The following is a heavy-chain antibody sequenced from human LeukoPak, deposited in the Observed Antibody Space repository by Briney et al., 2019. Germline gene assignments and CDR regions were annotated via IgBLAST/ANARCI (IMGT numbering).Heavy chain of an antibody. V-gene: IGHV4-31*02. Sequence: PSQTLSLTCNVSGVTISSGGYDWNWLRQHPGKGLEWIAYIYSRRNTYYHPSLKSRVAISIDPCKKQFSLKLRSVTAADTAVYYCARETSYYDRNGYFDGFDIWGQGTMVTVSS. CDR3: ARETSYYDRNGYFDGFDI. CDR2: IYSRRNT. D-gene: IGHD3-22*01. J-gene: IGHJ3*02. CDR1: GVTISSGGYD.